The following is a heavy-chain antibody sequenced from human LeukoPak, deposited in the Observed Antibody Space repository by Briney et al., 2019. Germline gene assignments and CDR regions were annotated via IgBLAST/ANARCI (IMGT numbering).Heavy chain of an antibody. V-gene: IGHV3-21*01. Sequence: GGSLRLSCAASGFTFSTYSMNWVRQAPGKGLEWVSSISGSSSYIYYADSVKGRFAISRDNAKNSLYLQMNSLRAEDTAVYYCARVPADYWGQGTLVTVSS. CDR2: ISGSSSYI. D-gene: IGHD2-2*01. J-gene: IGHJ4*02. CDR3: ARVPADY. CDR1: GFTFSTYS.